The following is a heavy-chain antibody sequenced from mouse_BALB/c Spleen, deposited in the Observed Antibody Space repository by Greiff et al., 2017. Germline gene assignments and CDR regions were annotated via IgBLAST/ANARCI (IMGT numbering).Heavy chain of an antibody. CDR3: TRLLRDGYFDY. Sequence: QVQLQQSGAELVKPGASVKLSCKASGYTFTSYYMYWVKQRPGQGLEWIGEINPSNGGTNFNEKFKSKATLTVDKSSSTAYMQLSSLTSEDSAVYYCTRLLRDGYFDYWGQGTTLTVSS. J-gene: IGHJ2*01. CDR1: GYTFTSYY. D-gene: IGHD1-1*01. V-gene: IGHV1S81*02. CDR2: INPSNGGT.